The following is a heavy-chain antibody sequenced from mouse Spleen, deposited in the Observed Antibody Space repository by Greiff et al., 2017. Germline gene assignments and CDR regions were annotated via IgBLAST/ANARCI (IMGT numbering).Heavy chain of an antibody. CDR2: IDPSDSYT. CDR3: ARRIYDGYYIFAY. V-gene: IGHV1-50*01. D-gene: IGHD2-3*01. Sequence: VQLQQPGAELVKPGASVKLSCKASGYTFTSYWMQWVKQRPGQGLEWIGEIDPSDSYTNYNQKFKGKATLTVDTSSSTAYMQLSSLTSEDSAVYYCARRIYDGYYIFAYWGQGTLVTVSA. CDR1: GYTFTSYW. J-gene: IGHJ3*01.